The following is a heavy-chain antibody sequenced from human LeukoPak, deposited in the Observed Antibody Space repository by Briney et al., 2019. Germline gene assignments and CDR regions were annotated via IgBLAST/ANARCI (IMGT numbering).Heavy chain of an antibody. CDR3: ARGEYSSSFGGVASFDY. D-gene: IGHD6-6*01. CDR2: ISAYNGNT. V-gene: IGHV1-18*01. CDR1: GGTFSSYA. Sequence: ASVKVSCKASGGTFSSYAISWVRQAPGQGLEWMGWISAYNGNTNYAQKLQGRVTTTTDTSTSTAYMELRSLRSDDTAVYYCARGEYSSSFGGVASFDYWGQGTLVTVSS. J-gene: IGHJ4*02.